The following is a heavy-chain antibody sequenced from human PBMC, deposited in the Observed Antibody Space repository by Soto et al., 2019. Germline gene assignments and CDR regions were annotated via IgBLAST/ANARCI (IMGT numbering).Heavy chain of an antibody. CDR1: GFTFSRYW. CDR2: INHDGSEK. V-gene: IGHV3-7*01. CDR3: AKRDGGNPDFDY. J-gene: IGHJ4*02. Sequence: EVQLVESGGGLVQPGGSLRLSCAASGFTFSRYWMTWVRQAPGKGLEWVANINHDGSEKYYVDSVKDRFTISRDNGKNPLSLQMNSLRAEDTAVYYCAKRDGGNPDFDYWGQGTLVTVSS. D-gene: IGHD2-15*01.